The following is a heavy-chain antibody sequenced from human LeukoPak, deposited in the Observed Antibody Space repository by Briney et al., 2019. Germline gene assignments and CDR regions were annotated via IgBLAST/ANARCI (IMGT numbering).Heavy chain of an antibody. CDR2: IYYSGST. CDR1: GGSISSYY. D-gene: IGHD6-13*01. J-gene: IGHJ4*02. Sequence: SETLTLTCTVSGGSISSYYWSWIRQPPGKGLEWIGYIYYSGSTNYNPSLKSRVTISVDTSKNQFSLKLSSVTAADTAVYYCARSTAAGVDYWGQGTLVTVSS. CDR3: ARSTAAGVDY. V-gene: IGHV4-59*01.